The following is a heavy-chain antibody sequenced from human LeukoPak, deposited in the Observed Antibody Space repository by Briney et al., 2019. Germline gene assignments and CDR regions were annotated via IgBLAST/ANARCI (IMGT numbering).Heavy chain of an antibody. Sequence: ASVKVSCKASGYTFTSYGISWVRQAPGQGLEWMGWISAYNGNTNYAQKLRGRVTMTTDTSTSTAYMELRSLRSDDTAVYYCARDQSTIFGVVIIPNYYYGMDVWGQGTTVTVSS. CDR1: GYTFTSYG. CDR2: ISAYNGNT. D-gene: IGHD3-3*01. V-gene: IGHV1-18*01. CDR3: ARDQSTIFGVVIIPNYYYGMDV. J-gene: IGHJ6*02.